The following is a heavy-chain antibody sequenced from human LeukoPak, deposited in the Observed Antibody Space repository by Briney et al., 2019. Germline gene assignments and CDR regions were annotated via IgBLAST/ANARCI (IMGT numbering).Heavy chain of an antibody. CDR1: GVSINSGSYF. Sequence: SGTLSLTCTVSGVSINSGSYFWSCTRQPAGKGLEWMGRIYTSGITNYNSSLMSRATISIDTSKNQFSLKLSSVTAADTAVYYCARSNSGSYRELDYWGQGALVTVSS. J-gene: IGHJ4*02. CDR2: IYTSGIT. D-gene: IGHD1-26*01. CDR3: ARSNSGSYRELDY. V-gene: IGHV4-61*02.